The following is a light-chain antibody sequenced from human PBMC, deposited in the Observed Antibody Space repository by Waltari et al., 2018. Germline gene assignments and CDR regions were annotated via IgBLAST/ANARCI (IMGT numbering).Light chain of an antibody. CDR2: KAS. V-gene: IGKV1-5*03. CDR1: QSISVW. CDR3: QQYDSVFALT. J-gene: IGKJ4*01. Sequence: DIQMTQFPSTLSASVGDRITITCRASQSISVWLAGYQQKPGTAPKLLIYKASTLESGVPSRVSGSGSGTEFTLTISSLQSEDFATYFCQQYDSVFALTFGGGTKVEIK.